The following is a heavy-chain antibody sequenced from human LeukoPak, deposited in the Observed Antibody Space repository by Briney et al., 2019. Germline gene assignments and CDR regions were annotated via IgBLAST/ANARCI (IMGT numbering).Heavy chain of an antibody. CDR3: ARDYYDILTGYYNPSGNDY. D-gene: IGHD3-9*01. J-gene: IGHJ4*02. V-gene: IGHV1-69*01. CDR1: GGTFSSYA. Sequence: SVKVSCKASGGTFSSYAIRWMRQAPGQGLEWMGGIIPIFGTANYAQKFQGRVTITADESTSTAYMELSSLRSEDTAVYYCARDYYDILTGYYNPSGNDYWGQGTLVTVSS. CDR2: IIPIFGTA.